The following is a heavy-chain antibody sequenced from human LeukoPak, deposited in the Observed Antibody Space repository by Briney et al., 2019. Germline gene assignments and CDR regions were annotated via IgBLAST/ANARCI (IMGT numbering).Heavy chain of an antibody. Sequence: GASVKVSCKASGYTFTSYGISWVRQAPGQGLEWMGGSIPIFGTANYAQKFQGRVTITADESTSTAYMELSSLRSEDTAVYYCARKDVGNYSPRPHAFDIWGQGTMVTVSS. V-gene: IGHV1-69*13. D-gene: IGHD1-7*01. CDR2: SIPIFGTA. CDR1: GYTFTSYG. CDR3: ARKDVGNYSPRPHAFDI. J-gene: IGHJ3*02.